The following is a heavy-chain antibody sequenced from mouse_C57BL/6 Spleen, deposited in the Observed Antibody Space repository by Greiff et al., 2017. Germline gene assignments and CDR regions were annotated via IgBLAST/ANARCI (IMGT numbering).Heavy chain of an antibody. CDR3: ARGAYGSSPLFAY. V-gene: IGHV1-52*01. CDR1: GYTFTSYW. J-gene: IGHJ3*01. CDR2: IDPSDSET. D-gene: IGHD1-1*01. Sequence: VQLQQPGAELVRPGSSVKLSCKASGYTFTSYWMHWVKQRPIQGLEWIGNIDPSDSETHYNQKFKDKATLTVDKSSSTAYMQLSSLTSEDSAVYYCARGAYGSSPLFAYWGQGTLVTVSA.